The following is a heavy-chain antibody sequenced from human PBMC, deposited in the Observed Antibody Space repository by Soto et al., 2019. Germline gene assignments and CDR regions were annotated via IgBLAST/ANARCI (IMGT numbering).Heavy chain of an antibody. CDR3: ARGGVSTRTFDY. CDR1: GSNFAGSW. D-gene: IGHD3-3*01. V-gene: IGHV5-51*01. J-gene: IGHJ4*02. CDR2: IYPSDSDT. Sequence: SFNASGSNFAGSWISWVRQMPGKGLELMGIIYPSDSDTRYRPSFQGQVTISADKSISSAYLQWSSLRASDTAMYYCARGGVSTRTFDYWGQGTPVNVSA.